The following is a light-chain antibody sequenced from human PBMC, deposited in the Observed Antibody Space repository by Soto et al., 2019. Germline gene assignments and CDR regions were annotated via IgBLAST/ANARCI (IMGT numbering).Light chain of an antibody. V-gene: IGKV1-5*03. J-gene: IGKJ1*01. CDR1: QGIGNW. Sequence: DIQMTQSPSTLSSSVGDRVTITCRASQGIGNWLAWYQQKPGRGPKLLIYKASNLESGFPARFSAAGSGTAFTLTINSHQPDYLATYYCNHKPMFGQGTKVEFK. CDR2: KAS. CDR3: NHKPM.